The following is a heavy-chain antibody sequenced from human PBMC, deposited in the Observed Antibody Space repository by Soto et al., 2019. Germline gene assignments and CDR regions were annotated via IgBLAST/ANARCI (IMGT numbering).Heavy chain of an antibody. CDR1: GFTVSSNY. CDR2: IYSGGST. D-gene: IGHD5-12*01. J-gene: IGHJ4*02. CDR3: ARSTYRDGYNYVDY. Sequence: GESLRLSCAASGFTVSSNYMSWVRQAPGKGLEWVSVIYSGGSTYYADSVKGRFTISRDNSKNTLYLQMNSLRAEDTAVYYCARSTYRDGYNYVDYWGQGTLVTVSS. V-gene: IGHV3-66*01.